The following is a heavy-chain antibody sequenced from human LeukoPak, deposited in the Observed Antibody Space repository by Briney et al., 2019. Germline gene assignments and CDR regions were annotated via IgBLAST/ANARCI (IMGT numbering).Heavy chain of an antibody. CDR2: IYTSGST. J-gene: IGHJ6*03. V-gene: IGHV4-4*07. CDR3: ARDHYYYDIDF. CDR1: GVSLSSYY. Sequence: SETLSLTCTVSGVSLSSYYRSWVRQPAGKGLEWIGRIYTSGSTTYNPSLKSRVTISVDTSKNQFYLKLSSVTAADTAVYYCARDHYYYDIDFWGKGTTVTVSS.